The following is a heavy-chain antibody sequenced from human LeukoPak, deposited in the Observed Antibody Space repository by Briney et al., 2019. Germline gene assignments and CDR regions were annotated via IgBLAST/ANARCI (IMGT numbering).Heavy chain of an antibody. D-gene: IGHD3-10*01. CDR1: GFTFSSYA. Sequence: GGSLRLSCAASGFTFSSYAMSWVRQAPGKGLELVSDISDSGGLTYCADSVKGRFTISRDNSKNTLFLQMNSLRAEDTAVYYCAKDRGASGRYYYMDVWGKGTAVTVSS. CDR3: AKDRGASGRYYYMDV. CDR2: ISDSGGLT. V-gene: IGHV3-23*01. J-gene: IGHJ6*03.